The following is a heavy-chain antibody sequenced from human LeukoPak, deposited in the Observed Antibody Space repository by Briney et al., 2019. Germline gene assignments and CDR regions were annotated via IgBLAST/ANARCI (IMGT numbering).Heavy chain of an antibody. D-gene: IGHD1-26*01. Sequence: EASVKVSCKASGYTFSSYGTIWVRQAPGQGLQWMGWVSPFNGNTDYAPKLQGRVTMTTDTSTTTPHMELRSLTSDDTAVYYCARRGGSYSHSDFWGQGTLVTVSS. V-gene: IGHV1-18*01. CDR1: GYTFSSYG. J-gene: IGHJ4*02. CDR2: VSPFNGNT. CDR3: ARRGGSYSHSDF.